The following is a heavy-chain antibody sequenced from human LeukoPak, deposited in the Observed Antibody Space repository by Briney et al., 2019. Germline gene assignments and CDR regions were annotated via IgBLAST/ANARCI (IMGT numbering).Heavy chain of an antibody. CDR2: IYTGDNT. D-gene: IGHD2-2*01. CDR3: ASSTSTPGAFDF. CDR1: RISDY. Sequence: PGGSLRLSCAASRISDYMIWVRQAPGTGLEWVSVIYTGDNTYYANSVKGRFTISRDNSQRMLYLQMNSLRAEDTSVYYCASSTSTPGAFDFWGQGTLVTVSS. J-gene: IGHJ4*02. V-gene: IGHV3-66*01.